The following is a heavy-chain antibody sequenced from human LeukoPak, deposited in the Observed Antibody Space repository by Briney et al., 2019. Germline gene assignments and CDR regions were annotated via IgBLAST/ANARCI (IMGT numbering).Heavy chain of an antibody. D-gene: IGHD7-27*01. J-gene: IGHJ4*02. CDR3: ARKRPWGLSRYFDY. CDR1: GGSFSGYY. Sequence: SETLSLTCAVYGGSFSGYYWSWVRQPAGKGLEWIGRIYTSGSTNYNPSLKSRVTMSVDTSKNQFSLKLSSVTAADTAVYHCARKRPWGLSRYFDYWGQGTLVTVSS. CDR2: IYTSGST. V-gene: IGHV4-59*10.